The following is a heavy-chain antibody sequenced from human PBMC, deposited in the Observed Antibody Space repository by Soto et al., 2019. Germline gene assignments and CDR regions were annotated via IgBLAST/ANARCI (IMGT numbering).Heavy chain of an antibody. Sequence: GRSLRLSCAAAGFTFSSYSMNWVRQAPGKGLEWVSSISSSSSYIYYADSVKGRFTISRDNAKNSLYLQMNSLRAEDTAVYYCAMGRYCSGGSCYPPDYYYGMDVWGQGTTVTVSS. D-gene: IGHD2-15*01. CDR3: AMGRYCSGGSCYPPDYYYGMDV. V-gene: IGHV3-21*01. CDR2: ISSSSSYI. J-gene: IGHJ6*02. CDR1: GFTFSSYS.